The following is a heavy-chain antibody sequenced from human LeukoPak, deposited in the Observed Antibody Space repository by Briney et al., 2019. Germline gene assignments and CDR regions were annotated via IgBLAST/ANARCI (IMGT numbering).Heavy chain of an antibody. CDR1: GYTFTSFD. J-gene: IGHJ6*02. CDR3: ARGFVVVPAAHYYYGMDV. CDR2: ISADNGKT. V-gene: IGHV1-18*01. D-gene: IGHD2-2*01. Sequence: GASVKVSCKASGYTFTSFDISWVRQAPGQGLEWMGWISADNGKTNYAQKFQGRVTMTTDTSTSTAYMELRSLRSEDTAVYYCARGFVVVPAAHYYYGMDVWGQGTTVTVSS.